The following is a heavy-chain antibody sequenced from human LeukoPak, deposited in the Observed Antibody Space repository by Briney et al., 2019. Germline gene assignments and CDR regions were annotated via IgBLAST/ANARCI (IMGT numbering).Heavy chain of an antibody. J-gene: IGHJ4*02. Sequence: SETLSLTCTVSGGSISSGDYYWSWIRQPPGTGLEWIGYIYYSGSTYYNPSLKSRVTISVDTSKNQFSLKLSSVTAADTAVYYCARMHTRGSSWYFDYWGQGTLATVSS. V-gene: IGHV4-30-4*01. CDR2: IYYSGST. CDR1: GGSISSGDYY. D-gene: IGHD6-13*01. CDR3: ARMHTRGSSWYFDY.